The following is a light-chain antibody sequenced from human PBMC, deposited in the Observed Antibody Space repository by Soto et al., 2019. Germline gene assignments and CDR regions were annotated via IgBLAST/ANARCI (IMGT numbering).Light chain of an antibody. Sequence: DIAMTQPPDSLAVSLGERATINCKSSQSVLYSSNNKNYLAWYQQKPGQPPKLLIYWASTRESGVPDRFSGSGSGTDFTLTISSLQAEDVAVYYCQQYYSTPLTFGGGTKVEIK. CDR1: QSVLYSSNNKNY. CDR2: WAS. J-gene: IGKJ4*01. V-gene: IGKV4-1*01. CDR3: QQYYSTPLT.